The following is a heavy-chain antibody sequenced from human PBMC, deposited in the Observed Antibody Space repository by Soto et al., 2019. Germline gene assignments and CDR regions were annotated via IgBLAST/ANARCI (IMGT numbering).Heavy chain of an antibody. Sequence: EVQLVESRGGLVQPGGSLRLSCATSGFILSDCAMNWVRQAPGKGLEWVSYISSSSRVIDYADSVKGRFTVSRDNARNSLYLQMNSLRAEDTAVYYCARDLSWGSNWYYYMDVWGKGTTVTVSS. CDR2: ISSSSRVI. D-gene: IGHD7-27*01. J-gene: IGHJ6*03. CDR1: GFILSDCA. CDR3: ARDLSWGSNWYYYMDV. V-gene: IGHV3-48*01.